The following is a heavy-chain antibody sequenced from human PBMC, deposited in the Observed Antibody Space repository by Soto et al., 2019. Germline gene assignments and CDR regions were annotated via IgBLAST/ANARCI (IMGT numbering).Heavy chain of an antibody. CDR1: GYTFTSYA. J-gene: IGHJ6*02. Sequence: ASVKVSCKVSGYTFTSYAMHWVRQAPGQRLEWMGWINAGNGNTKYSQKFQGRVTITRDTSASTAYMELSSLRSEDTAVYYCASPAGIAAAGNYYYYGMDVWGQGTTVTVSS. V-gene: IGHV1-3*01. CDR2: INAGNGNT. D-gene: IGHD6-13*01. CDR3: ASPAGIAAAGNYYYYGMDV.